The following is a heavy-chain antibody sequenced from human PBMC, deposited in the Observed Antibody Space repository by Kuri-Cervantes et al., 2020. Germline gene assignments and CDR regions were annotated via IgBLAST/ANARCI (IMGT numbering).Heavy chain of an antibody. CDR1: GYTFTSYD. D-gene: IGHD4-23*01. CDR3: ARRELRWSNYYYYYGMDV. CDR2: MNPNSGNT. J-gene: IGHJ6*02. V-gene: IGHV1-8*01. Sequence: ASVKVSCKASGYTFTSYDINWVRQATGQGLEWMGWMNPNSGNTGYSQKFQGRVTMTRNTSISTAYMELSSLRSEDTAVYYCARRELRWSNYYYYYGMDVWGQGTTVTVSS.